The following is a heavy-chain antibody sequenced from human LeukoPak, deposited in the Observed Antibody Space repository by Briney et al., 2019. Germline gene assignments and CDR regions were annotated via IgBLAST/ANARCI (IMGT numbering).Heavy chain of an antibody. CDR3: ARGVITKGNWFDP. D-gene: IGHD3-22*01. CDR1: GGSISSSSYY. CDR2: IYYSGST. Sequence: PSETLSLTCTVSGGSISSSSYYWGWIRQPPGKGLEWIGSIYYSGSTYYNPSLKSRVTISVDTSKNQFSLKLSSVTAADTAVYYCARGVITKGNWFDPWGQGTLVTVSS. V-gene: IGHV4-39*07. J-gene: IGHJ5*02.